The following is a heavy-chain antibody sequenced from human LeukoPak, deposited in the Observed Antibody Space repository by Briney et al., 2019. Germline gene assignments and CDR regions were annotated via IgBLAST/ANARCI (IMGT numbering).Heavy chain of an antibody. D-gene: IGHD6-19*01. V-gene: IGHV3-30*18. Sequence: PGGSLRLSCAASGFTSSTYGMHWVRQAPGKGLEWVTGISNDGSNKYYADSVKGRFTISRDNSKNTLYLQMNSLRAEDTAVYYCAKTRQWLVDWFDPWGQGTLVTVSS. J-gene: IGHJ5*02. CDR2: ISNDGSNK. CDR3: AKTRQWLVDWFDP. CDR1: GFTSSTYG.